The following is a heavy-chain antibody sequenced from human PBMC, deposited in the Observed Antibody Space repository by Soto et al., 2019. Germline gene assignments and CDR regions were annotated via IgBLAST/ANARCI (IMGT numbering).Heavy chain of an antibody. J-gene: IGHJ6*03. CDR1: GFTFGDYA. D-gene: IGHD4-17*01. Sequence: GGSLRLSCTASGFTFGDYAMSWFRQAPGKGLEWVGFIRSKAYGGTTEYAASVKGRFTISRDDSKSIAYLQMNSLKTEDTAVYYCTTGVGDYWDNSYYYYYYMDVWGKGTTVTVSS. CDR2: IRSKAYGGTT. CDR3: TTGVGDYWDNSYYYYYYMDV. V-gene: IGHV3-49*03.